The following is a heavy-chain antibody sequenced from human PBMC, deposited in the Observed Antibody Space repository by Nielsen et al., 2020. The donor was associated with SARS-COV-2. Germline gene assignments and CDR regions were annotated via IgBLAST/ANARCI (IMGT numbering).Heavy chain of an antibody. CDR1: EFTLFTSG. J-gene: IGHJ3*02. Sequence: GESLKISCAASEFTLFTSGMNWVRQAPGKGLEWVGRIKSKTDGGTTDYAAPVKGRFTISRDDSKNTLYLQMNSLKTEDTAVYYCTLPNTSDAFDIWGQGTMVTVSS. CDR3: TLPNTSDAFDI. CDR2: IKSKTDGGTT. V-gene: IGHV3-15*01. D-gene: IGHD2/OR15-2a*01.